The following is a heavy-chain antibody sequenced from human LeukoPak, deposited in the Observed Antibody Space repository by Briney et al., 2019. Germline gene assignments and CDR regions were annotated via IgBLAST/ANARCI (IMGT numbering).Heavy chain of an antibody. V-gene: IGHV1-46*01. CDR2: INPSGGST. D-gene: IGHD6-6*01. CDR3: ARALESLGSSSLYYYYYMDV. J-gene: IGHJ6*03. CDR1: GYTFTSYY. Sequence: ASVKVSCKASGYTFTSYYMHWVRQAPGQGLEWMGIINPSGGSTSYAQKFQGRVTMTRDTSTSTVYMELSSLRSEDTAVYYCARALESLGSSSLYYYYYMDVWGKGTTVTVSS.